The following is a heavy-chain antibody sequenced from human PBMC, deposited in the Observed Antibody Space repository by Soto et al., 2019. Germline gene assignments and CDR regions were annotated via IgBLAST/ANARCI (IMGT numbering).Heavy chain of an antibody. CDR2: IIPIFGTA. V-gene: IGHV1-69*01. D-gene: IGHD5-18*01. Sequence: QVQLVQSGAEVKKPGSSVKVSCKASGGTFSSYAISWVRQAPGQGLEGMGGIIPIFGTANYAQKFQGRVRITVDESASTAYMELSSLRSEDTAVYYCARVSGSYGHEDYFDYWGQGTLVTVAS. J-gene: IGHJ4*02. CDR3: ARVSGSYGHEDYFDY. CDR1: GGTFSSYA.